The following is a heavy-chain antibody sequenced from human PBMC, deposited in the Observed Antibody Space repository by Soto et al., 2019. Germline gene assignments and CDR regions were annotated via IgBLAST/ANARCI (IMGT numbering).Heavy chain of an antibody. Sequence: GGPLRLSCAAAGFTFSSYSRNWVRQAPGKGLEWVSYISSSSSTIYYADSVKGRFTISRDNAKNSLYLQMNSLRAEDTAVYYCARDYVGAYCSSTSCYSDYYYGMDVWGQGTTVTVSS. D-gene: IGHD2-2*01. CDR2: ISSSSSTI. CDR1: GFTFSSYS. V-gene: IGHV3-48*01. CDR3: ARDYVGAYCSSTSCYSDYYYGMDV. J-gene: IGHJ6*02.